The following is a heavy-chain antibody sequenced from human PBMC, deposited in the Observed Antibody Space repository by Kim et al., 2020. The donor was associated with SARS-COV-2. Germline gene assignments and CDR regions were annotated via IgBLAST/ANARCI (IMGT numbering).Heavy chain of an antibody. J-gene: IGHJ4*02. D-gene: IGHD6-13*01. V-gene: IGHV1-2*06. CDR3: ARTKREQQLVNPHFDY. Sequence: ASVKVSCKASGYTFTGYYMHWVRQAPGQGLEWMGRINPNSGGTNYAQKFQGRVTMTRDTSISTAYMELSRLRSDDTAVYYCARTKREQQLVNPHFDYWGQGTLVTVSS. CDR2: INPNSGGT. CDR1: GYTFTGYY.